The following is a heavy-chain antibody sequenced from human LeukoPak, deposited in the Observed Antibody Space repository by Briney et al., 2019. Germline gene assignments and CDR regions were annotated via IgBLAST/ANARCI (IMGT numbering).Heavy chain of an antibody. CDR2: INHSGST. V-gene: IGHV4-34*01. Sequence: SETLSLTCAVYGGSFSGYYWSWIRQPPGKGLEWIGEINHSGSTNYNPSLKSRVTISVDTSKNQFSLKLSSVTAADTAVYYCASHRGSRYCSSTSCSNWFDPWGQGTLVTVSS. CDR1: GGSFSGYY. CDR3: ASHRGSRYCSSTSCSNWFDP. D-gene: IGHD2-2*01. J-gene: IGHJ5*02.